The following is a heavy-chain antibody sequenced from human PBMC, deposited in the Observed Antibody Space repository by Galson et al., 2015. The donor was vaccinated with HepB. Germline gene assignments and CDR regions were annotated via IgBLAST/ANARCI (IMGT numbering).Heavy chain of an antibody. CDR1: GYTFTSYY. V-gene: IGHV1-46*01. D-gene: IGHD2-8*01. CDR3: ASPSPPDNAGHAFDI. Sequence: SVKVSCKASGYTFTSYYMHWVRQAPGQGLEWMGIINPSGGSTSYAQKFQGRVTMTRDTSTSTVYMELSSLRSEDTAVYYCASPSPPDNAGHAFDIWGQGTMVAVSS. J-gene: IGHJ3*02. CDR2: INPSGGST.